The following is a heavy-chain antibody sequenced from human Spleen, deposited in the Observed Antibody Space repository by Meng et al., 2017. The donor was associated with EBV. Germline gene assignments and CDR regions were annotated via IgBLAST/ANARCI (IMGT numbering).Heavy chain of an antibody. CDR2: ISTSNDNT. Sequence: QRQLVQSGAEGKKPGASVEVSCKASGYTFTTYGISWVRQAPGQGLEWMGWISTSNDNTDFAQNLQGRVTMTTDTSTSTACMELRSLTSDDTAVYYCARDGPGWQRWGFDYWGQGTLVTVSS. D-gene: IGHD5-12*01. V-gene: IGHV1-18*01. CDR3: ARDGPGWQRWGFDY. CDR1: GYTFTTYG. J-gene: IGHJ4*02.